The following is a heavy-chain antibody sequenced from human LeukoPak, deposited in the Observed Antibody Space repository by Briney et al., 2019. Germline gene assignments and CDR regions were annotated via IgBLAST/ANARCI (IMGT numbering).Heavy chain of an antibody. CDR2: ISGSGGST. V-gene: IGHV3-23*01. CDR1: GFTFSSYA. CDR3: ASTAGEDTYNWFDP. D-gene: IGHD7-27*01. J-gene: IGHJ5*02. Sequence: GGSLRLSCAASGFTFSSYAMSWVRQAPGKGLEWVSAISGSGGSTYYADSVKGRFTISRDNSKSTLYLQMNSLRAEDTAVYYCASTAGEDTYNWFDPWGQGTLVTVSS.